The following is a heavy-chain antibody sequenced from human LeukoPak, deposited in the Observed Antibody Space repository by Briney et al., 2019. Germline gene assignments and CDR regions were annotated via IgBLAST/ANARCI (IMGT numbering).Heavy chain of an antibody. V-gene: IGHV3-23*01. Sequence: GGSLRLSCAASGFTFSSYATSWVRQAPGKGLEWVSAISGSGGSTYCADSVKGRFTISRDNSKNTLYLQMNSLRAEDTAVYYCAKDLHRYSGSYYGYWGQGTLVTVSS. D-gene: IGHD1-26*01. J-gene: IGHJ4*02. CDR2: ISGSGGST. CDR1: GFTFSSYA. CDR3: AKDLHRYSGSYYGY.